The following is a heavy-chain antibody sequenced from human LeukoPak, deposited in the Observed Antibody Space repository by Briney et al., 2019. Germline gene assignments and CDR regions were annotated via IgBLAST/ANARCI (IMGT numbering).Heavy chain of an antibody. V-gene: IGHV4-38-2*02. D-gene: IGHD3-22*01. CDR2: IYHSGST. Sequence: SETLSLTCTVSGYSISSGYYWGWIRQPPGKGLEWIGSIYHSGSTYYNPSLKSRVTISVDTSKNQFSLKLSSVTAADTAVYYCARDSSGYYLDYWGQGTLVTVSS. CDR1: GYSISSGYY. CDR3: ARDSSGYYLDY. J-gene: IGHJ4*02.